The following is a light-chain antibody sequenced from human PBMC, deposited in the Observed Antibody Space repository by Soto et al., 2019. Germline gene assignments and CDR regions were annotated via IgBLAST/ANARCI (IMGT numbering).Light chain of an antibody. CDR1: QSISSY. CDR2: AAS. CDR3: QQSYSTPYT. J-gene: IGKJ2*01. Sequence: DFQMTQSPSSLSASVGDRVTITCRASQSISSYLNWYQQKTGKAPKLLIYAASSLQSGVTSRFSGSGSATDVTLTISSLQPEDFATYYCQQSYSTPYTFGQRTKLEIK. V-gene: IGKV1-39*01.